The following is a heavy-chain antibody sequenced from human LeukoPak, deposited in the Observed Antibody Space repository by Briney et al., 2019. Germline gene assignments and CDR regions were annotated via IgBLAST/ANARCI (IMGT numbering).Heavy chain of an antibody. J-gene: IGHJ4*02. V-gene: IGHV3-30*02. CDR2: IRYDGGNK. Sequence: GGSLRLSCAASGITSSVYDMHWVRQALGKGLEWVAFIRYDGGNKFYADSVKGRFTISRDNSKNTLYLQMNSLRAEDTAVYYCAKFPYSSGWATDYWGQGSLVTVSS. CDR1: GITSSVYD. D-gene: IGHD6-19*01. CDR3: AKFPYSSGWATDY.